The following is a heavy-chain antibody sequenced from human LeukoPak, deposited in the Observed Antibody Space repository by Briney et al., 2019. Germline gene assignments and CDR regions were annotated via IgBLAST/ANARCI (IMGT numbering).Heavy chain of an antibody. V-gene: IGHV4-61*05. CDR3: AKDLFHGSGSYYNRGDY. D-gene: IGHD3-10*01. J-gene: IGHJ4*02. CDR2: LFNSGST. Sequence: PSETLSLTCSVSGDSISSSNCYWAWLRQPPGKGLEWIGYLFNSGSTNYNPSLRSRVVMSADTSKNQFSLKLSSVTAADTAVYYCAKDLFHGSGSYYNRGDYWGQGTLVTVSS. CDR1: GDSISSSNCY.